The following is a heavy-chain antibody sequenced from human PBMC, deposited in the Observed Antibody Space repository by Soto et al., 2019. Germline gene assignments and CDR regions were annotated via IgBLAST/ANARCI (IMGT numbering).Heavy chain of an antibody. CDR2: MNPNSGNT. J-gene: IGHJ6*02. CDR3: ARRSTTGTTMNYYYGMDV. Sequence: WASVKVSCKASGYTFTSYDINWVRQATGQGLEWMGWMNPNSGNTGYAQKFQGRVTMTRNTSISTAYMELSSLRSEDTAVYYCARRSTTGTTMNYYYGMDVWGQGATVTVSS. V-gene: IGHV1-8*01. CDR1: GYTFTSYD. D-gene: IGHD1-1*01.